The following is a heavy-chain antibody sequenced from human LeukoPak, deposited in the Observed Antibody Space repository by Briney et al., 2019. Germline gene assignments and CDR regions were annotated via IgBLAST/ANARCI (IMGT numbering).Heavy chain of an antibody. Sequence: PGRSLRLSCAASGFTFSSYGMQWVRQAPGKALEWGAVISYDGSNKYYADSVKGRFTISRDNSKNTLYLQMNSLRAEDTAVYYCAKDISQAGFDYWGQGTLVTVSS. V-gene: IGHV3-30*18. D-gene: IGHD6-19*01. CDR2: ISYDGSNK. CDR1: GFTFSSYG. CDR3: AKDISQAGFDY. J-gene: IGHJ4*02.